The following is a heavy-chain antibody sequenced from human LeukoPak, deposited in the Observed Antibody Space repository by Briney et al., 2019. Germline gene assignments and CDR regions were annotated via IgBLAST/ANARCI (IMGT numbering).Heavy chain of an antibody. J-gene: IGHJ3*02. CDR2: MNPNSGNT. CDR1: GYTFTSYD. D-gene: IGHD2-21*02. V-gene: IGHV1-8*01. CDR3: ARGEAYGGDLRDADDAFDI. Sequence: GASVKVSCKASGYTFTSYDINWVRQATGQGLEWMGWMNPNSGNTGYAQKFQGRVTMTRNTSISTAYMELSSLRSEDTAVYYCARGEAYGGDLRDADDAFDIWGQGTMVTLSS.